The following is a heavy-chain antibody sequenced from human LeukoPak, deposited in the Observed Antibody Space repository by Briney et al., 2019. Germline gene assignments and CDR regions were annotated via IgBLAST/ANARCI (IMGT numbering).Heavy chain of an antibody. Sequence: PGGSLRLSCAASGFTFSSYAMPWVRQAPGKGLEWVAVISYDGSNKYYADSVKGRFTISRDNSKNTLYLQMNSLRAEDTAVYYCARVPITIDVWGQGTTVTVSS. CDR3: ARVPITIDV. V-gene: IGHV3-30-3*01. CDR2: ISYDGSNK. CDR1: GFTFSSYA. J-gene: IGHJ6*02. D-gene: IGHD3-10*01.